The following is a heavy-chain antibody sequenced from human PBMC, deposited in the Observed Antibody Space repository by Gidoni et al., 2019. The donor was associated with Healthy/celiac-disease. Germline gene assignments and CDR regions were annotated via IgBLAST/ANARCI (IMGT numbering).Heavy chain of an antibody. Sequence: QVQLVESGGGVVQPGRSLRLSCAASGFTFSSYGMHWVRQAPGKGLEWVAVISYDGSNKYYADSVKGRFTISRDNSKNTLYLQMSRLRAEDTAVYYCAKDSYIYYGGNYGADYWGQGTLVTVSS. CDR3: AKDSYIYYGGNYGADY. D-gene: IGHD4-17*01. CDR2: ISYDGSNK. J-gene: IGHJ4*02. CDR1: GFTFSSYG. V-gene: IGHV3-30*18.